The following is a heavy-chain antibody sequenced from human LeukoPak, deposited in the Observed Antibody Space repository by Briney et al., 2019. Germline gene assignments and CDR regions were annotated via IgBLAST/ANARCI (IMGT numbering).Heavy chain of an antibody. D-gene: IGHD3-22*01. CDR1: GFSLTTSGVG. CDR2: IYWGDDK. J-gene: IGHJ4*02. V-gene: IGHV2-5*02. Sequence: SGPTLVKPTQTLTLTCTFSGFSLTTSGVGVGWIRQPPGKALEWLALIYWGDDKRYRPSLKSRLTITKDTSKNQVVLTMTNMDPVDTATYYCAHRGFYYDSSGYYYPYFDYWGQGTLVTVSS. CDR3: AHRGFYYDSSGYYYPYFDY.